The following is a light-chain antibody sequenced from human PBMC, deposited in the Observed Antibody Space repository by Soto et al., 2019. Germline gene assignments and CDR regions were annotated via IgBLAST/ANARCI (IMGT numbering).Light chain of an antibody. CDR1: NSDVGGYER. CDR3: CSSVGGPIWV. J-gene: IGLJ3*02. Sequence: QSARTQPVSVSGSPGQSITISCTGTNSDVGGYERVSWYQQHPGKAPTLMIYEVNKRPSGVSNRFSGSKSGHTASLTISGLQAEDEADYYCCSSVGGPIWVFGGGTQLTVL. V-gene: IGLV2-23*02. CDR2: EVN.